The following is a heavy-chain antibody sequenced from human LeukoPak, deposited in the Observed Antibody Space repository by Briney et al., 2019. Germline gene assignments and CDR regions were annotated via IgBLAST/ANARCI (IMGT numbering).Heavy chain of an antibody. J-gene: IGHJ4*02. CDR1: GYSISSGYY. V-gene: IGHV4-38-2*02. Sequence: SETLSLTCTVSGYSISSGYYWGWIRQPPGKGLEWIGTIHYSGSTDYNPSLKSRVTISVDTSKNQFSLNLSSVTAAETAVYYCARGFRGPNFDYWGQGTLVTVSS. CDR2: IHYSGST. CDR3: ARGFRGPNFDY. D-gene: IGHD3-10*01.